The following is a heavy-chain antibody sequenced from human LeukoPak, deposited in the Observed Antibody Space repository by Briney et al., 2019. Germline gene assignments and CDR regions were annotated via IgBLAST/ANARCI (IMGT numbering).Heavy chain of an antibody. CDR2: ISNNGGSI. CDR3: ARDTCGCGSGWHLYWYFDL. V-gene: IGHV3-64*01. CDR1: GFTFSDYA. D-gene: IGHD6-19*01. Sequence: GGSLRLSCAASGFTFSDYAMHWVRQAPGKELEYVSAISNNGGSIHYANSVKGRFTISRGNSKNTLYLQMDSLRAEDMAVYYCARDTCGCGSGWHLYWYFDLWGRGTLVTVSS. J-gene: IGHJ2*01.